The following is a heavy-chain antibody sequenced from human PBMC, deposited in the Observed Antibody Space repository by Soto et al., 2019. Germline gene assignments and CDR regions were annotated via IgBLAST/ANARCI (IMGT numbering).Heavy chain of an antibody. V-gene: IGHV4-39*07. Sequence: SETLSLTCTVSGASITSGNYYWGWIRQPPGKGLQWIGSSSYTGNTYFNPSLRSRVTISFDTSKNQFSLRLTSVTAADTAMYYCARNGDCTRPGCIVGWFDPWGPGTLVTVSS. CDR1: GASITSGNYY. J-gene: IGHJ5*02. CDR2: SSYTGNT. CDR3: ARNGDCTRPGCIVGWFDP. D-gene: IGHD2-8*01.